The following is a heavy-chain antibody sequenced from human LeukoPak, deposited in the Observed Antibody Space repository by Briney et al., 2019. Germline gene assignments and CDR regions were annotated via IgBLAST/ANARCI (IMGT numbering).Heavy chain of an antibody. J-gene: IGHJ4*02. D-gene: IGHD3-22*01. V-gene: IGHV3-30-3*01. CDR2: ISYDGSNK. Sequence: GGSLRLSCAASGFTFSSYAMHWVRQAPGKGLEWVAVISYDGSNKYYADSVKGRFTISRDNSKNTLYLQMNSLRAEDTAVYYCARGPNYYDSSSGDDYWGQGTLVTVSS. CDR3: ARGPNYYDSSSGDDY. CDR1: GFTFSSYA.